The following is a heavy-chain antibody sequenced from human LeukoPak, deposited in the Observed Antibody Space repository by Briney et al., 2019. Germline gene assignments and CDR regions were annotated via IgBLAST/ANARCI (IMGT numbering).Heavy chain of an antibody. CDR3: ARDPTGLLRGFTFDY. V-gene: IGHV1-18*01. D-gene: IGHD3-10*01. CDR2: ISAYNGNT. Sequence: ASVKVSCKASGYTFTSYGISWVRQAPGQGLEWMGWISAYNGNTNYAQKLQGRVTMTTDTSTSTAYMELRSLRSDDTAVYYCARDPTGLLRGFTFDYWGQGTLVTVSS. CDR1: GYTFTSYG. J-gene: IGHJ4*02.